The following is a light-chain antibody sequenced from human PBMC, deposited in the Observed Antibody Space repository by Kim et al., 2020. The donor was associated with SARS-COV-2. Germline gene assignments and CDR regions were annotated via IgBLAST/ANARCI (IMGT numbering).Light chain of an antibody. CDR3: RQYHDWGT. CDR1: QSINNW. CDR2: DAS. V-gene: IGKV1-5*01. J-gene: IGKJ1*01. Sequence: DIQITQSPSTLSASVGDRVTITCRASQSINNWLAWYQQKPGKAPKLLIYDASSLESGVPSRFSGSGSGTEFTLTISSLQPDDFATYYCRQYHDWGTFGQGTKVEIK.